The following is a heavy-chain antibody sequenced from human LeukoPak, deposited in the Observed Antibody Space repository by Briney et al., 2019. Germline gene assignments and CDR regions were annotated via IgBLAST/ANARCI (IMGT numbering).Heavy chain of an antibody. J-gene: IGHJ4*02. D-gene: IGHD3-10*01. V-gene: IGHV1-18*01. CDR1: GYMLARYG. CDR2: ISGSNYGR. Sequence: GASVKVTCAASGYMLARYGMSWGRQAPGPGPELVGWISGSNYGRRYAQTFQSRGSMTQDTSANIDYMELKSLISDDTAVYYYSRATGWVVRGITWGDFDNWGQGTMVTVSS. CDR3: SRATGWVVRGITWGDFDN.